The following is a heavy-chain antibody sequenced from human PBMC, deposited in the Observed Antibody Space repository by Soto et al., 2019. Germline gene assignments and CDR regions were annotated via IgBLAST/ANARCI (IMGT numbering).Heavy chain of an antibody. D-gene: IGHD1-20*01. V-gene: IGHV2-5*02. J-gene: IGHJ5*02. CDR2: IYWDDDK. Sequence: QITLKESGPTLVKPTQTLTLTCTFSGFSLSTSGVGVGWIRQPPRKPLEWLAVIYWDDDKRYSPSLQSGLTITRDTYKNQVVLTMTNMDPVDTATYYCAHLGITGTASWFDPWGQGTLVTVSS. CDR3: AHLGITGTASWFDP. CDR1: GFSLSTSGVG.